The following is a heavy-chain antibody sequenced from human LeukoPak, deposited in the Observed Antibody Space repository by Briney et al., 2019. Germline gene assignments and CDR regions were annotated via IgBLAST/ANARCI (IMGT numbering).Heavy chain of an antibody. V-gene: IGHV4-38-2*02. Sequence: PSETLSLTCTVSGYSISNGYYWGWIRQPPGKGLEWIGSIYHSGSIYYNPSLKSRVTISVDTSKNQFSLKLSSVTAADTAVYYCARRRWRGRGGIAARPGYFDYWGQGTLVTVSS. CDR2: IYHSGSI. D-gene: IGHD6-6*01. J-gene: IGHJ4*02. CDR1: GYSISNGYY. CDR3: ARRRWRGRGGIAARPGYFDY.